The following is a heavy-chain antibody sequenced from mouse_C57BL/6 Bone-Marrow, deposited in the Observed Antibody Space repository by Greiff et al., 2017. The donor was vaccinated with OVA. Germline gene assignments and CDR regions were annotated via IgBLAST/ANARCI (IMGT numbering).Heavy chain of an antibody. CDR1: GYTFNSYW. V-gene: IGHV1-5*01. Sequence: EVQLQQSGTVLARPGASVKMSCKTSGYTFNSYWMHWVKQRPGQGLEWIGAIYPGNSDTSYNQKFKGKAKLTAVTSASTAYMELSSLTNEDSAVYYCTRRCGYYAMDYWGQGTSVTVSS. CDR3: TRRCGYYAMDY. CDR2: IYPGNSDT. J-gene: IGHJ4*01.